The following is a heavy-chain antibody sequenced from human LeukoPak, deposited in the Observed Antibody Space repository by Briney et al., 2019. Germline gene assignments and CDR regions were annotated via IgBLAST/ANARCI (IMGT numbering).Heavy chain of an antibody. V-gene: IGHV1-18*01. Sequence: ASVKVSCKASGYTFTTYGISWVRQAPGQGLEWMGWISAYNGNTKYAQNLQGRVTMTTDTSTSTAYMELRSLRSDDTAVYYCARDWRFRRYYYDSSGYPAHDAFDIWGQGTTVTVSS. J-gene: IGHJ3*02. CDR1: GYTFTTYG. CDR3: ARDWRFRRYYYDSSGYPAHDAFDI. CDR2: ISAYNGNT. D-gene: IGHD3-22*01.